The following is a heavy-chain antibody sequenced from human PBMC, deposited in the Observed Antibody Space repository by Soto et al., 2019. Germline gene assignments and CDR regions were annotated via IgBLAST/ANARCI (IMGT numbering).Heavy chain of an antibody. CDR2: ISAYNGNT. CDR3: ARDDYDFWSGPPPLYYYFHQAV. J-gene: IGHJ6*03. V-gene: IGHV1-18*01. Sequence: GASVKVSCKASGYTFTSYGISWVRQAPGQGLEWMGWISAYNGNTNYAQKLQGRVTMTTDTSTSTAYMELRSLRSDDTAVYYCARDDYDFWSGPPPLYYYFHQAVSAQGTTVPVSS. D-gene: IGHD3-3*01. CDR1: GYTFTSYG.